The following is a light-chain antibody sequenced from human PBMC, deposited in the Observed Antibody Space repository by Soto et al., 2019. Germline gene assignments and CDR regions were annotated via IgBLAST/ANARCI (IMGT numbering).Light chain of an antibody. CDR3: QQYNSYSLT. V-gene: IGKV1-5*01. Sequence: DIQMTQSPSTLSASVGDRVTITCRASQSISSWLAWYQQKPGKAPKLLIYDASSLESGVPSRFSGSGSGTEFTLTISSLQPADFATYYCQQYNSYSLTFGQGTKLQIK. J-gene: IGKJ2*01. CDR2: DAS. CDR1: QSISSW.